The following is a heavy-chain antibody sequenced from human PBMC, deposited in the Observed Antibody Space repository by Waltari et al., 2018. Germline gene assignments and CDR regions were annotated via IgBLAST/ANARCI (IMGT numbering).Heavy chain of an antibody. D-gene: IGHD3-22*01. Sequence: EVQLVETGGGLIQPGGSLRLSCAASGFTVSSNYMRWVRQAPGKGLEWVSVIYSGGSTYYADSVKGRFTISRDNSKNTLYLQMNSLRAEDTAVYYCARDRYYYDSSGPGYFDLWGRGTLVTVSS. J-gene: IGHJ2*01. V-gene: IGHV3-53*02. CDR2: IYSGGST. CDR1: GFTVSSNY. CDR3: ARDRYYYDSSGPGYFDL.